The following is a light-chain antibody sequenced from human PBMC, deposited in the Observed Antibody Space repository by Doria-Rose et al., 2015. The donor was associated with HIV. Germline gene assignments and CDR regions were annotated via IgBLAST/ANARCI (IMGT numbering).Light chain of an antibody. Sequence: MTQSPATLSVSTGERSTLSCRASQSVRSNLAWYQQKPGQAPRLLIYGASTRATGIPARFSGSGSETEFTLTISSLQSEDFAVYYCQQYNNWPPYTFGQGTKLEIK. CDR1: QSVRSN. CDR3: QQYNNWPPYT. V-gene: IGKV3-15*01. J-gene: IGKJ2*01. CDR2: GAS.